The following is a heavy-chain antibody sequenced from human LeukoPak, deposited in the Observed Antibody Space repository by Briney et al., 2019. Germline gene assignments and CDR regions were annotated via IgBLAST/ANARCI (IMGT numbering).Heavy chain of an antibody. Sequence: SGTLSLTCTVSGGSVSSGSYYWSWIRQPPGKGLEWIGYIYDSGSTNYSPSLKSRVTISVDTSKNQFSLKLSSVTAADTAVYYCARDPSGYFNYWGQGTLVTVSS. CDR1: GGSVSSGSYY. V-gene: IGHV4-61*01. D-gene: IGHD3-22*01. CDR2: IYDSGST. CDR3: ARDPSGYFNY. J-gene: IGHJ4*02.